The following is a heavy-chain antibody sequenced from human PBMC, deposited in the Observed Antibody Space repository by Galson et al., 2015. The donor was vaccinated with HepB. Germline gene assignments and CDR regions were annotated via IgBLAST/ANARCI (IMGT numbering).Heavy chain of an antibody. CDR2: ISWNSGSI. Sequence: SLRLSCAASGFTFDDYAMHWVRQAPGKGLEWVSGISWNSGSIGYADSVKGRFTISRDNAKNSLYLQMNSLRAEDTALYYCAKDMSYYGSGRSALGYFDYWGQGTLVTVSS. CDR3: AKDMSYYGSGRSALGYFDY. V-gene: IGHV3-9*01. CDR1: GFTFDDYA. D-gene: IGHD3-10*01. J-gene: IGHJ4*02.